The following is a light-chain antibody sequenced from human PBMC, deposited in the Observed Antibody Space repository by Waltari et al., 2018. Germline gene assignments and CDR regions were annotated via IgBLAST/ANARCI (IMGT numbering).Light chain of an antibody. J-gene: IGLJ1*01. CDR3: SSYAGSDTWRYV. V-gene: IGLV2-8*01. Sequence: QSALTQPPSASGSPGQSVTISCTGTSRDVGGYNYVSWFQHHPGNAPKLMIYEFTKRPAGVPDRVSGSKSGNTASLTVSGLQAEDEADYYCSSYAGSDTWRYVFGTGTKVTVL. CDR1: SRDVGGYNY. CDR2: EFT.